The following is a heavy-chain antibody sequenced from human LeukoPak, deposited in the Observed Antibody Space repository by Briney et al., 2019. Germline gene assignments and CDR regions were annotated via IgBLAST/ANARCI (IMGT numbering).Heavy chain of an antibody. D-gene: IGHD3-9*01. CDR2: IIPIFGTA. J-gene: IGHJ6*04. CDR1: GGTFGSYA. CDR3: ARDGREYDILTGYSYYYYGMDV. Sequence: ASVKVSCKASGGTFGSYAISWVRQAPGQGLEWMGGIIPIFGTANYAQKFQGRVTITADESTSTAYMELSSLRSEDTAVYYCARDGREYDILTGYSYYYYGMDVWGKGTTVTVSS. V-gene: IGHV1-69*13.